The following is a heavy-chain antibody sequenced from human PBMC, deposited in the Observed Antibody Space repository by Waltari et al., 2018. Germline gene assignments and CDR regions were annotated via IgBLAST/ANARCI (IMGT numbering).Heavy chain of an antibody. J-gene: IGHJ5*02. D-gene: IGHD3-22*01. V-gene: IGHV4-59*11. CDR2: IYYSGTT. CDR3: ARDLIDYYDSSGYSHWFDP. Sequence: QVQLQESGPGLVKPSETLSLTCTVSGGSISSHYWSWIRQPPGKGLEWIGYIYYSGTTNYNPSLKSRVTISVDTSKNQFSLKLSSVTAADTAVYYCARDLIDYYDSSGYSHWFDPWGQGTLVTVSS. CDR1: GGSISSHY.